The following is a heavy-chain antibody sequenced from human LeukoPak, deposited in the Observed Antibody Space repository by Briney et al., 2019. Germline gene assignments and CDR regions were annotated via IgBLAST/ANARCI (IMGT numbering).Heavy chain of an antibody. CDR3: ARITVGSSWSRPFYYYYYGMDV. V-gene: IGHV3-7*01. J-gene: IGHJ6*02. D-gene: IGHD6-13*01. CDR1: GFTFSSYW. Sequence: PGGSLRLSCAASGFTFSSYWMSWVRQAPGKGLEWVANIKQDGSEKYYVDSVKGRFTISRDNAKNSLYLQMNSLRAEDTAVYYCARITVGSSWSRPFYYYYYGMDVWGQGTTVTVSS. CDR2: IKQDGSEK.